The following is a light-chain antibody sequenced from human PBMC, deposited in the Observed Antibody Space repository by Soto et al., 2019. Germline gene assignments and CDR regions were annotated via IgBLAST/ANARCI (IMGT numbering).Light chain of an antibody. CDR3: CSYADGSIYF. V-gene: IGLV2-14*03. J-gene: IGLJ1*01. CDR1: SRDVGAYDY. CDR2: YVD. Sequence: QSVLTQPASVSGSPGQSITISCTGTSRDVGAYDYVSWYLQYPDKAPQLLIYYVDHRPSGVSSRFSGSKSGNTVSLTISGLQAEDEGDYYCCSYADGSIYFFGTGTKVTVL.